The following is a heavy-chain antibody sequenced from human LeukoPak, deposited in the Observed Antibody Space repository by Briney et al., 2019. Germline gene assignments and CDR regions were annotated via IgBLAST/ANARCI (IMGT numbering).Heavy chain of an antibody. CDR3: ARDSYYDSNGYDY. D-gene: IGHD3-22*01. V-gene: IGHV1-2*02. J-gene: IGHJ4*02. CDR1: GYTFTGYY. Sequence: GASVTVSCKASGYTFTGYYMHWVRQAPGQGLEWMGWINPNSGGTNHAQKFQGRVTMTRDTSISTAYMELSRLRSDDTAVYYCARDSYYDSNGYDYWGQGTLVTVSS. CDR2: INPNSGGT.